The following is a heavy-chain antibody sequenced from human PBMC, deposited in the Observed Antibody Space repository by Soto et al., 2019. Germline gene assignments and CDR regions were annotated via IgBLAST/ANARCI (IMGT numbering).Heavy chain of an antibody. CDR3: ARDRTGTTRGAFDI. Sequence: QVQLVQSGAEVKKPGSSLKVSCKASGGTFSSYTISWVRQAPGQGLEWMGRIIPILGIANYAQKFQGRVTITADKSTSTAYMELSSLRSEDTAVYYCARDRTGTTRGAFDIWGQGTMDTVSS. J-gene: IGHJ3*02. CDR2: IIPILGIA. CDR1: GGTFSSYT. V-gene: IGHV1-69*08. D-gene: IGHD1-7*01.